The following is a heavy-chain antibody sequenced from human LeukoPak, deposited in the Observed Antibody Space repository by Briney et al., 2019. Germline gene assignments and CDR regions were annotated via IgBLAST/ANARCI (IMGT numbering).Heavy chain of an antibody. CDR1: GFTFSSYW. CDR2: IKSDGSST. V-gene: IGHV3-74*01. CDR3: ARAMVPLFEN. Sequence: GGSLRLSCAASGFTFSSYWMHWVRQAPGEGLVWVSRIKSDGSSTSYADSVKGRFTISRDNAKNTLYLQMNSLRDEDTAVYYCARAMVPLFENWGQGTLVTVSP. D-gene: IGHD4/OR15-4a*01. J-gene: IGHJ4*02.